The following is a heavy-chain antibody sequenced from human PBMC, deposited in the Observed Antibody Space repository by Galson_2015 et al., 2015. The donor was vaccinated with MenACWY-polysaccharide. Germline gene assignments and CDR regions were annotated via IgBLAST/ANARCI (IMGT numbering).Heavy chain of an antibody. CDR3: ARGTGADH. Sequence: SVKVSCKASGYNFPKYPMHWVRQALGQGLEWMGCINAGSDDTEYSQNFQGRVTITRDTSANTAYMELRSLTSEDTAVYFCARGTGADHWGQGTLVTVSS. J-gene: IGHJ4*02. D-gene: IGHD3/OR15-3a*01. V-gene: IGHV1-3*01. CDR2: INAGSDDT. CDR1: GYNFPKYP.